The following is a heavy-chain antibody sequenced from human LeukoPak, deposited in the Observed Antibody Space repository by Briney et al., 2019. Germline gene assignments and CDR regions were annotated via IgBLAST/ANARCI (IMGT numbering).Heavy chain of an antibody. V-gene: IGHV1-18*01. J-gene: IGHJ4*02. CDR3: ARRYIAVAGSGQFDY. Sequence: GASVKVSCKASGYTFTSYGISWVRQAPGQGLEWMGWISAYNGNTNYAQKFQGRVTITADESTSTAYMELSSLRSEDTAVYYCARRYIAVAGSGQFDYWGQGTLVTVSS. CDR2: ISAYNGNT. D-gene: IGHD6-19*01. CDR1: GYTFTSYG.